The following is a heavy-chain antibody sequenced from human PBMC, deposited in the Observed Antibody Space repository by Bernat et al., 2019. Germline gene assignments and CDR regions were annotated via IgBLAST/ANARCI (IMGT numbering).Heavy chain of an antibody. J-gene: IGHJ3*02. CDR3: TTVFHCSGGSCYQPDAFDI. V-gene: IGHV3-15*01. Sequence: EVQLVESGGGLVKPGGSLRLSCAASGFTFNNAWMSWVRQAPGKGLEWVGRIKSKTDGGTTDYAAPVKGRFTISRDDSKNTLYLQMNSLKTEDTAVYYCTTVFHCSGGSCYQPDAFDIWGQGTMVTVSS. CDR1: GFTFNNAW. CDR2: IKSKTDGGTT. D-gene: IGHD2-15*01.